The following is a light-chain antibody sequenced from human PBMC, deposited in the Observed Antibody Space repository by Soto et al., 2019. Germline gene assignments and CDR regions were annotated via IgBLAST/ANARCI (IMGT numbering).Light chain of an antibody. V-gene: IGKV1-5*03. CDR1: QSIRSW. CDR3: QQYNSHPWT. Sequence: DIQMTQSPSTLPASVGDRVTVTCRASQSIRSWLAWYQEKPGKAPKLLTYKASLLETGVPSRFSGSGSGTEFTLTISSLQTDDFGTYYCQQYNSHPWTFGQGTKVDI. CDR2: KAS. J-gene: IGKJ1*01.